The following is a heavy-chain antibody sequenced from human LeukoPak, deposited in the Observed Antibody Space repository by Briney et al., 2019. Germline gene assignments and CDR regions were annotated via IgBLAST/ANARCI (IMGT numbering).Heavy chain of an antibody. J-gene: IGHJ4*02. CDR1: GFTFSSYS. CDR3: ATVAPGNVYFDY. Sequence: GGSLRLSCAASGFTFSSYSMIWVRQAPGKGLEWVSSITSSSTYIYYADSLKGRFTISRDNAKNSLYLQMNSLTAEDTAVYYCATVAPGNVYFDYWGQGSLVTVSS. V-gene: IGHV3-21*01. CDR2: ITSSSTYI. D-gene: IGHD6-13*01.